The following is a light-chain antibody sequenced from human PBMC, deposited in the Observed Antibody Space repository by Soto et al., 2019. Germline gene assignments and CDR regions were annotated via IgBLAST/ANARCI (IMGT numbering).Light chain of an antibody. J-gene: IGKJ1*01. CDR2: GAS. CDR1: QSVSSN. V-gene: IGKV3-15*01. Sequence: EIVMPQSPATLSVAPGERAPLSCRASQSVSSNLAWYQQKPGQAPRLLIYGASTRATGIPARFSGSGSGTEFTLTISSLQSEDFAVYYCQQYNNWPLFGQGTKVDIK. CDR3: QQYNNWPL.